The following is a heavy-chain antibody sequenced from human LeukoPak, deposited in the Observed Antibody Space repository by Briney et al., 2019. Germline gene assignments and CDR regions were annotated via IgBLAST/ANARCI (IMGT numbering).Heavy chain of an antibody. Sequence: PSETLSLTCTVSGGSISSSSYYWGWIRQPPGKGLEWIGSIYYSGSTYYNPSLKSRVTISVETSKNQFSLKLSSVTAADTAVYYCARRDSSGYYAHYFDYWGQGTLVTVSS. V-gene: IGHV4-39*01. D-gene: IGHD3-22*01. CDR1: GGSISSSSYY. CDR3: ARRDSSGYYAHYFDY. J-gene: IGHJ4*02. CDR2: IYYSGST.